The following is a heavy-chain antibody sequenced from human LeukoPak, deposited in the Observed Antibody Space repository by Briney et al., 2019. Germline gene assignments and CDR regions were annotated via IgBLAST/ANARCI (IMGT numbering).Heavy chain of an antibody. CDR2: IYTTGTS. J-gene: IGHJ5*02. D-gene: IGHD2-15*01. V-gene: IGHV4-4*07. CDR3: SKVPGSNGWTELFRP. CDR1: GDSITSYS. Sequence: SETLSLTCTVSGDSITSYSWTWIRQSAGKGLEWIGRIYTTGTSNYSPPLKTRVPMVVDRTKNQFSLTLRSFTGADSAVYYCSKVPGSNGWTELFRPWGQGTLITVFS.